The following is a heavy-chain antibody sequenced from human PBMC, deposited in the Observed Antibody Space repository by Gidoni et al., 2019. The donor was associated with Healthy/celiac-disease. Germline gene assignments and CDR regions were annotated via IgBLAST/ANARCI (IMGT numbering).Heavy chain of an antibody. CDR3: ARLDYGDFDY. CDR1: GGSISSYY. J-gene: IGHJ4*02. D-gene: IGHD4-17*01. Sequence: QVQLQESGPGLVKPSETLSLTCTVTGGSISSYYWSWIRQPPGKGLEWIGYIYYSGSTHYNPSLKSRVTISVDTSKNQFSLKLSSVTAADTAVYYCARLDYGDFDYWGQGTLVTVSS. V-gene: IGHV4-59*08. CDR2: IYYSGST.